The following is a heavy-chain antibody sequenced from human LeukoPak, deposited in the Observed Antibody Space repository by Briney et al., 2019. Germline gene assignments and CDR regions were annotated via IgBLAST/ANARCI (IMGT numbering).Heavy chain of an antibody. Sequence: PGGSLRLSCAASGFTVSSNYMSWVRQAPGKGLEWVSVIYSSGSTYYADSVKGRFTISRDNSKNTLYLQMNSLRAEDTAVYYCASSDYYGRVDYWGQGTLVTVSS. CDR3: ASSDYYGRVDY. CDR1: GFTVSSNY. V-gene: IGHV3-66*01. J-gene: IGHJ4*02. D-gene: IGHD3-10*01. CDR2: IYSSGST.